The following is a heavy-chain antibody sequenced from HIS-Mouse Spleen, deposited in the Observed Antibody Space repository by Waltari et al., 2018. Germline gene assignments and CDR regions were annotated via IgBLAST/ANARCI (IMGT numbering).Heavy chain of an antibody. CDR1: GLPFSNPW. D-gene: IGHD3-22*01. CDR3: TTDLGETSSGYYYP. CDR2: IKSKTDGGTT. V-gene: IGHV3-15*01. Sequence: EVQLVESGGSLVQPGGSLRLSCAVSGLPFSNPWMSWVGQAPGKGLEWVGRIKSKTDGGTTDYAAPVKGRFTISRDDSKNTLYLQMNSLKTEDTAVYYCTTDLGETSSGYYYPWGQGTLVTVSS. J-gene: IGHJ5*02.